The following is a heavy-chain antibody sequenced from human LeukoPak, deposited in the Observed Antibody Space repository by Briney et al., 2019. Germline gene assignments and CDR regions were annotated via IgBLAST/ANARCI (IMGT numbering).Heavy chain of an antibody. D-gene: IGHD6-19*01. J-gene: IGHJ3*02. CDR2: IYYSGST. CDR3: ARGALFYIAVAGRGDAFDI. Sequence: SETLSLTCTVSGVSISSYYWSWIRQPPGKGLEWIGYIYYSGSTNYNPSLKSRVTISVDTSKNQFSLKLSSVTAADTAVYYCARGALFYIAVAGRGDAFDIWGQGTMVTVSS. CDR1: GVSISSYY. V-gene: IGHV4-59*01.